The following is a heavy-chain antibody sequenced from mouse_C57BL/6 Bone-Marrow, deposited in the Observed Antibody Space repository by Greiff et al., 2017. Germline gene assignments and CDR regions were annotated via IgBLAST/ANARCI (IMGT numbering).Heavy chain of an antibody. Sequence: VKLQQPGAELVMPGASVKLSCKASGYTFTSYWMHWVKQRPGQGLEWIGEIDPSDSYTNYNQKFKGKSTLTVDKSSSTAYMPLSSLTSEDSAVYYCARKGIYDYDGGFAYWGQGTLVTVSA. CDR1: GYTFTSYW. V-gene: IGHV1-69*01. J-gene: IGHJ3*01. CDR3: ARKGIYDYDGGFAY. CDR2: IDPSDSYT. D-gene: IGHD2-4*01.